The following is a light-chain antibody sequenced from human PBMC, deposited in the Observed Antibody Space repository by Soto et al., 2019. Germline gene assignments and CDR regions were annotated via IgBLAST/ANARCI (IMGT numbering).Light chain of an antibody. J-gene: IGLJ2*01. CDR1: SSNIGTNT. CDR3: AAWDVSLVV. CDR2: SDN. Sequence: QSVLTQPPSASGTPGQRVTISCSGSSSNIGTNTVPWYQQLPGAAPKLLIYSDNQRASGVPDRFSGSKSGTSASLAISGLQSEDEADYYCAAWDVSLVVFGGGTKLTVL. V-gene: IGLV1-44*01.